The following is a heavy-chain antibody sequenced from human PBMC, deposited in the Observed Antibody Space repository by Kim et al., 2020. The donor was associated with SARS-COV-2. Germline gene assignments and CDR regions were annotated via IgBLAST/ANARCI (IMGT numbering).Heavy chain of an antibody. V-gene: IGHV3-23*01. D-gene: IGHD3-10*01. CDR2: ISGSGGST. Sequence: GGSLRLSCAASGFTFSSYAMSWVRQAPGKGLEWVSAISGSGGSTYYADSVKGRFTISRDNSKNTLYLQMNSLRAEDTAVYYCSGGWFGDYFDYWGQGTLVTVSS. CDR1: GFTFSSYA. J-gene: IGHJ4*02. CDR3: SGGWFGDYFDY.